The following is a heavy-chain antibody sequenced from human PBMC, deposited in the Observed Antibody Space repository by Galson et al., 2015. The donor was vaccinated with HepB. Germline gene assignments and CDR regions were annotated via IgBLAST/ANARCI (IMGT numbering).Heavy chain of an antibody. J-gene: IGHJ3*02. V-gene: IGHV3-9*01. CDR1: GFSLDDYA. CDR3: AKDIRDAHKSNFLGDDAFDI. D-gene: IGHD2-2*01. Sequence: SLRLSCAASGFSLDDYAMHWVRQAPEKGLEWVSGTSWNSGRIGYADSVKGRFTISRDNAKNSLYLQMNSLRGEDTALYHCAKDIRDAHKSNFLGDDAFDIWGQGTMVIVSS. CDR2: TSWNSGRI.